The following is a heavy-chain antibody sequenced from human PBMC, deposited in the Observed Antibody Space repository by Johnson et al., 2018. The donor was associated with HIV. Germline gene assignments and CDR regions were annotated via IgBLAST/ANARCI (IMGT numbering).Heavy chain of an antibody. Sequence: QVQLVESGGGGVQPGRSLRLSCAASGFIFSSYAMHWVRQAPGKGLEWVSVIYSGGSTYYADSVKGRFTISRDNSKNTLYLQMNSLRAEDTAVYYCARDGTVGYGDYVGRAFEIWGQGTMVTVSS. V-gene: IGHV3-NL1*01. D-gene: IGHD4-17*01. CDR2: IYSGGST. J-gene: IGHJ3*02. CDR1: GFIFSSYA. CDR3: ARDGTVGYGDYVGRAFEI.